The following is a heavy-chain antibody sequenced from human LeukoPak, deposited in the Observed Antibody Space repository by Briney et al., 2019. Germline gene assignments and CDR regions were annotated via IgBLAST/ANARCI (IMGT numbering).Heavy chain of an antibody. Sequence: GGSLRLSCAASGFTFSNAWMSWVRQAPGKGLEWVGRIKSKTDGGTTDYAAPVKGRFTISRDDSKNTLYLQMNSLKTEDTAVYYCTTDFPLYPEDYYYYYMDVWGKGTTVTISS. V-gene: IGHV3-15*01. J-gene: IGHJ6*03. D-gene: IGHD2-8*01. CDR2: IKSKTDGGTT. CDR3: TTDFPLYPEDYYYYYMDV. CDR1: GFTFSNAW.